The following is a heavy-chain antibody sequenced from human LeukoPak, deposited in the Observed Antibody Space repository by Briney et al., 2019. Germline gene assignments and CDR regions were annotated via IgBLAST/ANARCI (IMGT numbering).Heavy chain of an antibody. CDR1: GFTFSSYA. D-gene: IGHD6-19*01. CDR3: ARLRWAFYSSGWYSPPPVPKQNWFDP. CDR2: INHSGST. J-gene: IGHJ5*02. V-gene: IGHV4-34*01. Sequence: EAAGSLRLSCAASGFTFSSYAMNWVRQAPGKGLEWIGEINHSGSTNYNTSLKSRVTISVDTSKNQFSLKLSSVTAADTAVYYCARLRWAFYSSGWYSPPPVPKQNWFDPWGQGTLVTVSS.